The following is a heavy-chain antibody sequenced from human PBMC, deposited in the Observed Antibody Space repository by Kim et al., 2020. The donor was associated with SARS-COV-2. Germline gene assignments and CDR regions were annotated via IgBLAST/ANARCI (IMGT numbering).Heavy chain of an antibody. J-gene: IGHJ4*02. CDR1: GFTFSNYA. CDR3: AKTPSTVRGPLDY. D-gene: IGHD4-4*01. CDR2: ISAIGVST. V-gene: IGHV3-23*01. Sequence: GGSLRLSCVDSGFTFSNYAMSWVRQAPGKGLEWVSAISAIGVSTYYADSVKGRFTISRDNSKNTLYLQMNSLRAEDTAVYYCAKTPSTVRGPLDYWGQGTLVTVSS.